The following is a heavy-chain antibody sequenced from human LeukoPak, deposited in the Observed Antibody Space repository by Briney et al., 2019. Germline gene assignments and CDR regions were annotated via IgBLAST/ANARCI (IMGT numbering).Heavy chain of an antibody. V-gene: IGHV4-59*01. CDR3: ARALEWFGDVYYYGMDV. D-gene: IGHD3-10*01. Sequence: SETLSLTCTVSGGSISSYYWSWIRQAPGKGLEWIGYIYYSGSTNYNPSLKSRVTISVDTSKNQFSLKLSSVTAADTAVYYCARALEWFGDVYYYGMDVWGQGTTVTVSS. CDR1: GGSISSYY. CDR2: IYYSGST. J-gene: IGHJ6*02.